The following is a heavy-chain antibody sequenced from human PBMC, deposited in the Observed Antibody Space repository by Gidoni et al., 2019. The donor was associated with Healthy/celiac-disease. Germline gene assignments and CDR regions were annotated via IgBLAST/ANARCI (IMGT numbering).Heavy chain of an antibody. CDR2: ISYDGSNK. J-gene: IGHJ4*02. CDR3: AKDIIAVAGSEV. CDR1: GFPFSSYG. V-gene: IGHV3-30*18. D-gene: IGHD6-19*01. Sequence: QVQLVESGGGVVQPGRSLRLSCAASGFPFSSYGIHWVRQAPGKGLEWVAVISYDGSNKYYADSVKGRFTISRDNSKNTLYLQMNSLRAEDTAVYYCAKDIIAVAGSEVWGQGTLVTVSS.